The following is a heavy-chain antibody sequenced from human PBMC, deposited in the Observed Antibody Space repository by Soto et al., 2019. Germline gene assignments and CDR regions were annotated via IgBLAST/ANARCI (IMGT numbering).Heavy chain of an antibody. CDR2: ISGTGVST. CDR1: VFPFMNYA. V-gene: IGHV3-23*01. Sequence: ALSLKCSASVFPFMNYAMSWVRQAPGKGLEWVSAISGTGVSTYYADSVKGRFTISRDNAKNSLYLQINSLRAEDTAVYYCAREARGSPWGQGTLVTVSS. J-gene: IGHJ5*02. CDR3: AREARGSP. D-gene: IGHD1-26*01.